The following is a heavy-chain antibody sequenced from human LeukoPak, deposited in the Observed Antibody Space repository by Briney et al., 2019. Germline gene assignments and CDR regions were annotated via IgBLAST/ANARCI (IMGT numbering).Heavy chain of an antibody. J-gene: IGHJ4*02. CDR2: IYYSGST. V-gene: IGHV4-39*01. Sequence: SETLSLTCTVSGGSISSSSYYWGWIRQPPGKGLEWIGSIYYSGSTYYNPSLKSRVTISVDTSKNQFSLKLSSVTAADTAVYYCARHRAEQYYDFWSGSYYYFDYWGQGTLVTVSS. CDR3: ARHRAEQYYDFWSGSYYYFDY. CDR1: GGSISSSSYY. D-gene: IGHD3-3*01.